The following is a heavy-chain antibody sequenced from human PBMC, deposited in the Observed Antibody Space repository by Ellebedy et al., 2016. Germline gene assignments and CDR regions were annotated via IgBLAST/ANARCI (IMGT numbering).Heavy chain of an antibody. D-gene: IGHD6-6*01. CDR2: IYHSGST. CDR3: ASITPGRPLDY. CDR1: GGSISSSNW. J-gene: IGHJ4*02. V-gene: IGHV4-4*02. Sequence: SETLSLXXAVSGGSISSSNWWRWVRQPPGKGLEWIGEIYHSGSTNYNPSLKSRVTISVDKSKNQFSLKLSSVTAADTAVYYCASITPGRPLDYWGQGTLVTVSS.